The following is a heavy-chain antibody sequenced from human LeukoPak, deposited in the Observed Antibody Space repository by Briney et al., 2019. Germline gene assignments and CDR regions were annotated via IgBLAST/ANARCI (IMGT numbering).Heavy chain of an antibody. CDR2: IYHSGST. CDR3: ARRTGYYRMGSVDY. Sequence: SETLSLTCTVSGYSISSGYHWGWIRQPPGKGLEWIGSIYHSGSTYYNPSLKSRVTISVDTSKNQFSLKLSSVTAADTAVYYCARRTGYYRMGSVDYWGQGTLVTVSS. J-gene: IGHJ4*02. D-gene: IGHD3-9*01. CDR1: GYSISSGYH. V-gene: IGHV4-38-2*02.